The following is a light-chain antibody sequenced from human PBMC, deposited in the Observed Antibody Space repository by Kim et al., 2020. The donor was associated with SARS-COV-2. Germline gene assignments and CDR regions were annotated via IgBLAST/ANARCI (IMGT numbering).Light chain of an antibody. CDR3: QSYDGSNRV. CDR2: EDN. CDR1: SGSIANNY. Sequence: GTTLTVSCPRRSGSIANNYVQWFQQLPGSSPTTVIYEDNQRPSGVPDRFSGSIDTSSNSASLPISGLKTEDETDYFCQSYDGSNRVFGGGTQLTVL. J-gene: IGLJ3*02. V-gene: IGLV6-57*01.